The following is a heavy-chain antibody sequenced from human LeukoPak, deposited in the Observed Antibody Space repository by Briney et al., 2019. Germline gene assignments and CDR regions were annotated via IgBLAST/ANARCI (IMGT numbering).Heavy chain of an antibody. Sequence: GASVKVSCKASGYTFTSNYIHWVRQAPGQGLEWMGMIYPRDGSTSYAQKFQGRVTVTRDTSTSTVHMELSGLRSEDTAVYYCARYGDYVDYWGQGTLVTVSS. CDR1: GYTFTSNY. J-gene: IGHJ4*02. CDR3: ARYGDYVDY. CDR2: IYPRDGST. D-gene: IGHD4-17*01. V-gene: IGHV1-46*01.